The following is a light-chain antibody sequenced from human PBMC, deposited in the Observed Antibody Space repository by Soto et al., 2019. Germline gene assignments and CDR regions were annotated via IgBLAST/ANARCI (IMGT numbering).Light chain of an antibody. V-gene: IGKV3-15*01. J-gene: IGKJ4*01. CDR2: GAS. CDR3: QQYNEWPLT. Sequence: ETVMTQSPATLSVSPGERANLSCGASQSVSTNLAWYQEKPGQVPRLLIYGASTRASDIPARFSGSGSGTEFTLTISSLQSEDFAVYYCQQYNEWPLTFGGGTNVEIE. CDR1: QSVSTN.